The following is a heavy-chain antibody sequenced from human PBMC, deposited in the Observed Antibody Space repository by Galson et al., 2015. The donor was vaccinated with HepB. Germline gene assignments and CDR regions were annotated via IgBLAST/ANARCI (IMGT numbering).Heavy chain of an antibody. V-gene: IGHV1-2*02. CDR1: KYTFTDYY. CDR3: TRDYNPNTNRDGTDY. J-gene: IGHJ4*02. Sequence: SVKVSCKASKYTFTDYYMHWVRQAPGQGLEWMGWINPNSGGTNYAQKFQGRVTMTRDTSISTAYMELSRLRFDDTAMYYCTRDYNPNTNRDGTDYWGQGTLVTVSS. D-gene: IGHD1-14*01. CDR2: INPNSGGT.